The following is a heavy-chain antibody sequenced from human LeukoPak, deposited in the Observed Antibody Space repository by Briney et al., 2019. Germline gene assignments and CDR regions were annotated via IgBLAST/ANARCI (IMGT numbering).Heavy chain of an antibody. Sequence: GEPLKISCKGSGYSFTSYWIGWVRQIPGKGLEWMGIIYPGDSDTRYSPSFQGQVTISADKSISTAYLQWSSLRASDTAMYYCARGLDSSGWVYWGQGTLVTVSS. J-gene: IGHJ4*02. V-gene: IGHV5-51*01. CDR1: GYSFTSYW. CDR2: IYPGDSDT. D-gene: IGHD6-19*01. CDR3: ARGLDSSGWVY.